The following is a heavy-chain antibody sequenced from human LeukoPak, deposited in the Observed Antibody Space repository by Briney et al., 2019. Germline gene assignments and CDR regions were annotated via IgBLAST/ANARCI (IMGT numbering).Heavy chain of an antibody. Sequence: GGSLRLSCAASGFTFSSYGMHWVRQAPGKGLEWVAVISYDGSNKYYADSVKGRFTISRDNSKNTLYLQMNSLRAEDTAVYYCAKDLELGCGGDCSSFDYWGQGTLVTVSS. CDR3: AKDLELGCGGDCSSFDY. CDR1: GFTFSSYG. J-gene: IGHJ4*02. V-gene: IGHV3-30*18. D-gene: IGHD2-21*02. CDR2: ISYDGSNK.